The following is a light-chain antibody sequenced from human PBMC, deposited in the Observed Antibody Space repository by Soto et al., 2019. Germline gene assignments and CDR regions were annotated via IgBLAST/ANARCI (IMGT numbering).Light chain of an antibody. CDR2: EVT. V-gene: IGLV2-14*01. CDR1: NGDICAYDY. Sequence: QSVLTQPSSVSVCRGQSITICCTGSNGDICAYDYVSWYQQPPGKPPTLLIYEVTFRPSGVPNRFSGSKSGNTATLTISGLLNEDEADYYCGSYASATLIFGGGTKVTVL. CDR3: GSYASATLI. J-gene: IGLJ2*01.